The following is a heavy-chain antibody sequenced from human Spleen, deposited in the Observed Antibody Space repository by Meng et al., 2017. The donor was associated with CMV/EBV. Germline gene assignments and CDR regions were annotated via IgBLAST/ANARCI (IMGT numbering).Heavy chain of an antibody. D-gene: IGHD2-15*01. CDR1: GFTFTNSA. CDR3: AKNKLLGYCSGGTCYHPAYDY. CDR2: ISWTSGSI. Sequence: GGSLRLSCAASGFTFTNSAMGWVRQAPGKGLEWVSSISWTSGSIGYADSVKGRFTISRDNVRNSLYLQMNSLRVEDTALYYCAKNKLLGYCSGGTCYHPAYDYWGQGTLVTVSS. V-gene: IGHV3-9*01. J-gene: IGHJ4*02.